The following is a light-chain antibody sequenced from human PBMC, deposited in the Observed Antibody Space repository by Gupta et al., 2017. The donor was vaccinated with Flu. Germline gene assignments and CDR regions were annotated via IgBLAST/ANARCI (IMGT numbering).Light chain of an antibody. CDR2: DAS. CDR3: QQYDNLPLT. J-gene: IGKJ4*01. V-gene: IGKV1-33*01. CDR1: QDISNY. Sequence: PSSLSASVGDRVTIACQASQDISNYLKWYQQKPGKAPKLLIYDASNLETGVPSRFSGSGSGTDFSFTISSLQPEDIATYYCQQYDNLPLTFGGGTKVEIK.